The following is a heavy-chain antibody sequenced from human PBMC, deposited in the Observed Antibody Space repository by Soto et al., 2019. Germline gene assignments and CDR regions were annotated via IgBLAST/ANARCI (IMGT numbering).Heavy chain of an antibody. V-gene: IGHV3-30*03. CDR1: GFTFSSYG. J-gene: IGHJ6*02. D-gene: IGHD2-15*01. CDR2: ISYDGSNK. Sequence: QVQLVESGGGVVQPGRSLRLSCAASGFTFSSYGMHWVRQAPGKGLEWVAVISYDGSNKYYADSVKGRFTISRDNSKNTLNLQMNSLTAEDTAVYYCETDKRSGCSGGSCYSGRYYCMDVWGQGTKVTVSS. CDR3: ETDKRSGCSGGSCYSGRYYCMDV.